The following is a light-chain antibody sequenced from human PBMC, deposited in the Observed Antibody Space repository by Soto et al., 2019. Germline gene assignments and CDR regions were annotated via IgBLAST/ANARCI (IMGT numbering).Light chain of an antibody. Sequence: EIVLTQSPGTLSLSPGERATLSCRASQSVSNNYLAWYQQKPGQAPRLLIYGASGRATGIPDRFSGSGSGTDFILTISRLEPEDFVVYYCQQYGSSPRTFGQWTKVEIK. V-gene: IGKV3-20*01. CDR1: QSVSNNY. CDR2: GAS. J-gene: IGKJ1*01. CDR3: QQYGSSPRT.